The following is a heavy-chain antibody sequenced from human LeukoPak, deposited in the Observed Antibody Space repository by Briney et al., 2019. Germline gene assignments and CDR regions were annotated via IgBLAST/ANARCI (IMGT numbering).Heavy chain of an antibody. CDR1: GFTFSSYS. CDR3: AREDFWSGYPLYYFDY. D-gene: IGHD3-3*01. J-gene: IGHJ4*02. V-gene: IGHV3-21*01. Sequence: PGGSLRLSCAASGFTFSSYSMNWVRQAPGKGLEWVSSISSSSSYIYYADSVKGRFTISRDNAKNSLYLQMNSLRAEDTAVYYCAREDFWSGYPLYYFDYWGQGTLATVSS. CDR2: ISSSSSYI.